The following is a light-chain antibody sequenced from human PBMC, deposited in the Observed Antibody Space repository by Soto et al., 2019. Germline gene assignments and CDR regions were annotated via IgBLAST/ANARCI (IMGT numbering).Light chain of an antibody. Sequence: DIVLTQSPDSLAVSLGERATINCKSSQSVFYNSNNKNYLAWYQQKPGQSPKLLIYWASTRESGVPDRFSGRGSGTDFTLTISSLQAEDVAVYYCQQYYSNPPPLTFGGGTKVEIK. CDR2: WAS. J-gene: IGKJ4*01. CDR3: QQYYSNPPPLT. V-gene: IGKV4-1*01. CDR1: QSVFYNSNNKNY.